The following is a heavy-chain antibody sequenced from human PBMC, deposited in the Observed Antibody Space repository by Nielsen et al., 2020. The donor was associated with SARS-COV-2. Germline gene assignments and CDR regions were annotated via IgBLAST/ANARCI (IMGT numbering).Heavy chain of an antibody. V-gene: IGHV3-23*01. Sequence: GASLKISCAASGFTFSTYAMNWVRQAPGKGLEWVSNIVGRADEKVYIDSVKGRFTISRDNSKNTVYLQMNSLRVEDTAVYYCAKDRFPDGLWDIDYWGQGTLVTVSS. J-gene: IGHJ4*02. CDR1: GFTFSTYA. CDR2: IVGRADEK. D-gene: IGHD3-16*01. CDR3: AKDRFPDGLWDIDY.